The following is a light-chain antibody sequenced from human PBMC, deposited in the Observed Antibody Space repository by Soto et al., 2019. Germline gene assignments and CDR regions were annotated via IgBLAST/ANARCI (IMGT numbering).Light chain of an antibody. Sequence: QSVLTQPPSASGTPGQRVTISCSGSSSNIGSNYVYWYQQFPGTAPKLLIYRNDQRPSGVPDRFSGSKSATSASLAISGLRSEDEGDYYCAAWDDSLSGVVFGGGTKLTVL. CDR3: AAWDDSLSGVV. CDR2: RND. V-gene: IGLV1-47*01. CDR1: SSNIGSNY. J-gene: IGLJ2*01.